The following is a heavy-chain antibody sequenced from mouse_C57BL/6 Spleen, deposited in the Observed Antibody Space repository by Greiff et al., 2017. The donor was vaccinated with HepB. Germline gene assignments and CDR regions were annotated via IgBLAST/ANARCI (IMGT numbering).Heavy chain of an antibody. CDR3: ARLDYGSSYGAMDY. CDR1: GFTFTDYY. V-gene: IGHV7-3*01. D-gene: IGHD1-1*01. Sequence: EVMLVESGGGLVQPGGSLSLSCAASGFTFTDYYMSWVRQPPGKALEWLGFIRNKANGYTTEYSASVKGRFTISRDNSQSILYLQMNALRAEDSATYYCARLDYGSSYGAMDYWGQGTSVTVSS. CDR2: IRNKANGYTT. J-gene: IGHJ4*01.